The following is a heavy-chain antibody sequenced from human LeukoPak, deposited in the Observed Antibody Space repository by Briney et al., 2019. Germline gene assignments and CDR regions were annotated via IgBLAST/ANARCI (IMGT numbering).Heavy chain of an antibody. D-gene: IGHD3-22*01. CDR1: GGFFSGYY. CDR3: ARNVGSGYYYYFDY. Sequence: ETLSLTCAVYGGFFSGYYWSWIRQPPGKGLEWMANIKQDGSEKYYVDSVKGRFTISRDNAKNSLYLQMNSLRAEDTALYYCARNVGSGYYYYFDYWGQGTLVTVSS. J-gene: IGHJ4*02. CDR2: IKQDGSEK. V-gene: IGHV3-7*03.